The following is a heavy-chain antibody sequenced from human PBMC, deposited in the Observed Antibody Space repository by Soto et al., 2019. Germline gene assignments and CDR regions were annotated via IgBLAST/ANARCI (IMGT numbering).Heavy chain of an antibody. D-gene: IGHD5-12*01. CDR3: ARDHEYSGYAPSDY. CDR1: GYTFTSYG. CDR2: ISAYNGNT. V-gene: IGHV1-18*01. Sequence: ASVKVSCKASGYTFTSYGISWVRQAPGQGLEWMGWISAYNGNTNYAQKLQGRVTMTTDTSTSTAYMELRSLRSDDTAVYYCARDHEYSGYAPSDYWGQGTLVTVSS. J-gene: IGHJ4*02.